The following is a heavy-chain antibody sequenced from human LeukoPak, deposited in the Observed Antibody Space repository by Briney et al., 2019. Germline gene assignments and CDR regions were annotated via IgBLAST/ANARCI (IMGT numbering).Heavy chain of an antibody. CDR3: ARERASNNHDNWFDP. CDR2: VNHSGSA. V-gene: IGHV4-34*01. J-gene: IGHJ5*02. Sequence: SETLSLTCAVYGASFNDYYWSWIRHSPTKGLEWVGEVNHSGSAKYNPSLKSRVTISADKSKNQFFLRLSPVAAADSGVYYCARERASNNHDNWFDPWGQGTLVTVSS. CDR1: GASFNDYY.